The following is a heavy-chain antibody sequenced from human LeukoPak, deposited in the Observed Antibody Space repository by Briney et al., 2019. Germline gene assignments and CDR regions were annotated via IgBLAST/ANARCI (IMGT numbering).Heavy chain of an antibody. CDR3: ATVGSVYGDYSS. CDR2: ITRGSSYI. Sequence: PGGSLRLSCAASGFTFSTYNMHWVRQAPGKGLEWVSSITRGSSYIFYADSMKGRFTISRDNAKNSLYLQMNSLRAEDTAVYYCATVGSVYGDYSSWGQGTLVTVSS. CDR1: GFTFSTYN. J-gene: IGHJ5*02. V-gene: IGHV3-21*01. D-gene: IGHD4-17*01.